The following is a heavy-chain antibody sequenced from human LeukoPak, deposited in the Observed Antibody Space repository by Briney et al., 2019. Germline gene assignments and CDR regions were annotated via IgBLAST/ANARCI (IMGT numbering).Heavy chain of an antibody. V-gene: IGHV3-48*03. J-gene: IGHJ4*02. D-gene: IGHD5-12*01. CDR1: GFTFSSYE. CDR2: ISSSGSTI. CDR3: ARGDIVATLGFDY. Sequence: GGSLRLSCAASGFTFSSYEMNWVRQAPGKGLEWVSYISSSGSTIYYADSVKGRFTISRDNAKNSLYLQMNSLRAEDTAVYYCARGDIVATLGFDYWGQGTLVTVSS.